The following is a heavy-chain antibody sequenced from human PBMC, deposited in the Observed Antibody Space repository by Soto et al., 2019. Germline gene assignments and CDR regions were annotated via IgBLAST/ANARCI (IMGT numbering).Heavy chain of an antibody. CDR3: ARVLDY. J-gene: IGHJ4*02. Sequence: QLQLQESGPGLVKPSETLSLTCTVSGDSISSSSYYWGWIRQPPGKGLEWIGSIYSSGSTYYNPSLKSRVTISVDTSKNHFSLNLSSVTAADPAVYYCARVLDYWGQGTLVTVSS. CDR1: GDSISSSSYY. V-gene: IGHV4-39*02. CDR2: IYSSGST.